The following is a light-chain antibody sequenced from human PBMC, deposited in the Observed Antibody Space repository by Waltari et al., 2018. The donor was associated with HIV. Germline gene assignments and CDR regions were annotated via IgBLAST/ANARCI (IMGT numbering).Light chain of an antibody. Sequence: QSALTQPASVSGSPGQSITISCTGTSSDVGGYNYVSWYQQHPGKAPKLMIYEVSNGPSGVSNRFSGSKSGNTASLTISGLQAEDEADYYGSSYASSSTPYVFGTGTKVTVL. CDR3: SSYASSSTPYV. J-gene: IGLJ1*01. V-gene: IGLV2-14*01. CDR1: SSDVGGYNY. CDR2: EVS.